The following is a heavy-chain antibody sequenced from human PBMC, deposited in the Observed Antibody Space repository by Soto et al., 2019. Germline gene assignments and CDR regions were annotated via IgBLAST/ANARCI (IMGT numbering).Heavy chain of an antibody. CDR3: ARALYSSRWGAYYYGMDV. V-gene: IGHV1-69*13. CDR2: IIPIFGTA. CDR1: GGTFSSYA. J-gene: IGHJ6*02. Sequence: VASVKVSCKASGGTFSSYAISWVRQAPGQGLEWMGGIIPIFGTANYAQKFQGRVTITADESTSTAYMELSSLRSEDTAVYYCARALYSSRWGAYYYGMDVWGQGTTVTVSS. D-gene: IGHD6-13*01.